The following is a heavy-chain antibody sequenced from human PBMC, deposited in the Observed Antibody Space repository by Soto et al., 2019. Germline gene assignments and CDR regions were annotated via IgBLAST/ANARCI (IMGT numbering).Heavy chain of an antibody. CDR2: LHSGGDT. Sequence: EVQLVESGGGLVQPGGSLRLSCVASGIPVSSHYMTWVRQAPGKGLEWVSVLHSGGDTYYANSVKGRFTISRHDSTNTLFLQMNSLTAEDTAVYYCARDGPYYYASRMDVWGQGTTVTVSS. D-gene: IGHD3-10*01. CDR1: GIPVSSHY. CDR3: ARDGPYYYASRMDV. V-gene: IGHV3-53*04. J-gene: IGHJ6*02.